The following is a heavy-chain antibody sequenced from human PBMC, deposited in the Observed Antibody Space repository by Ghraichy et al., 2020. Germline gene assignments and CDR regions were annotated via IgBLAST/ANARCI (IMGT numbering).Heavy chain of an antibody. V-gene: IGHV4-34*01. CDR3: ARGYSTPSD. J-gene: IGHJ4*02. D-gene: IGHD4-11*01. Sequence: TLSLTCAVYGGSFSGYYWSWIRQPPGKGLEWIGEINHSGSTNYNPSLKSRVTISVDTSKNQFSLKLSSVTAADTAVYYCARGYSTPSDWGQGTLVTVSS. CDR2: INHSGST. CDR1: GGSFSGYY.